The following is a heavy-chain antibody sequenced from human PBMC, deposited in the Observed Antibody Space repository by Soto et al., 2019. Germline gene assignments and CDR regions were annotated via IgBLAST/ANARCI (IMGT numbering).Heavy chain of an antibody. V-gene: IGHV3-30*03. CDR1: EFTFSNYA. Sequence: GGSLRLSCAASEFTFSNYAMHWVRQAPGKGLQWVAGISYDGNNKYYADSVEGRFTISRDNAKNTLYLQMDSLRVEDTAVYYCAREKAVAGTTFDYWGQGALVTVSS. CDR2: ISYDGNNK. CDR3: AREKAVAGTTFDY. J-gene: IGHJ4*02. D-gene: IGHD6-19*01.